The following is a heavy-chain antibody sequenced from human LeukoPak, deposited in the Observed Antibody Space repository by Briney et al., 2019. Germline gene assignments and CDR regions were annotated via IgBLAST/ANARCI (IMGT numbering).Heavy chain of an antibody. CDR2: IYSGGPT. Sequence: GGSLGLSCAASGFPVGRSYMTWVRQAPGKGLDWVSTIYSGGPTYYADSVKGRFTISRDNSKNTLYLLMNSLRIEDTAVYYCARSPSLYYFENWGQGTLFPVSS. J-gene: IGHJ4*02. CDR3: ARSPSLYYFEN. V-gene: IGHV3-66*02. CDR1: GFPVGRSY.